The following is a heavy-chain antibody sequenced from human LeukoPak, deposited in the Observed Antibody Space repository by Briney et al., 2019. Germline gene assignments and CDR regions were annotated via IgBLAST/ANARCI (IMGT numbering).Heavy chain of an antibody. CDR1: GFTFSSNY. CDR3: ARGLVEMATIYFDY. CDR2: IYSGGST. Sequence: GGSLRLSSAASGFTFSSNYMSWVRQAPGKGLEWVSVIYSGGSTYYADSVKGRFTISRDNSKNTLYLQMNSLRAEDTALYYCARGLVEMATIYFDYWGQGTLVTVSS. D-gene: IGHD5-24*01. V-gene: IGHV3-53*01. J-gene: IGHJ4*02.